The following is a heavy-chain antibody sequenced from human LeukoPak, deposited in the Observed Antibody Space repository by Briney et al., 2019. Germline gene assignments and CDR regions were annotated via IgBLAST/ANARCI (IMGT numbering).Heavy chain of an antibody. CDR2: INGDGSST. CDR3: AKRADYGGNSYDY. CDR1: GDSGFTFRNYW. J-gene: IGHJ4*02. Sequence: GGSLRLSCVASGDSGFTFRNYWMHWVRQAPGKGLVWVSRINGDGSSTSYADSVKGRFTISRDNAKNTLYLQMNSLRAEDTAVYYCAKRADYGGNSYDYWGQGTLVTVSS. D-gene: IGHD4-23*01. V-gene: IGHV3-74*01.